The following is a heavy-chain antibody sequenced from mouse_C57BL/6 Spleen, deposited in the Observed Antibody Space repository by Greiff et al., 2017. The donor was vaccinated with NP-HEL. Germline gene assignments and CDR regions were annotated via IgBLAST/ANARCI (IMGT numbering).Heavy chain of an antibody. D-gene: IGHD1-1*01. CDR3: ARGGYYGSSSNFDY. Sequence: VQLQQSGAELVKPGASVKISCKASGYAFSSYWMNWVKQRPGKGLEWIGQIYPGDGDTNYNGKFKGKATLTADKSSSTAYMQLSSLTSEDSAVYFCARGGYYGSSSNFDYWGQGTTLTVSS. J-gene: IGHJ2*01. CDR2: IYPGDGDT. CDR1: GYAFSSYW. V-gene: IGHV1-80*01.